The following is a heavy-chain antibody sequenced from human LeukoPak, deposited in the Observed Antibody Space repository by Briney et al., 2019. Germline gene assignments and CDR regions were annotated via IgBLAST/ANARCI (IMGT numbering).Heavy chain of an antibody. CDR3: AGVRIAAAPNGVDYYYYMDV. CDR2: IYSGGST. J-gene: IGHJ6*03. V-gene: IGHV3-66*02. CDR1: GFTVSSNY. Sequence: PGGSLRLSCAASGFTVSSNYMSWVRQAPGKGLEWVSVIYSGGSTYYADSVKGRFTISRDNSKNTLYLQMNSLRAEDTAVYYCAGVRIAAAPNGVDYYYYMDVWGKGTTVTVSS. D-gene: IGHD6-13*01.